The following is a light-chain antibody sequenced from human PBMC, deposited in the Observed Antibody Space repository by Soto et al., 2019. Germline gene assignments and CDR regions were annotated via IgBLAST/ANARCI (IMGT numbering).Light chain of an antibody. J-gene: IGKJ2*01. V-gene: IGKV3-15*01. Sequence: EVVLTQSPATLSVSPGDRATLSCRASQSVSRNLAWYQQKPGQAPRLLIYGASTRATGVPARFSGSGSGTESTLSISSLQSEDFAVYYCQQYGDWPPDTFGQGTKLEI. CDR2: GAS. CDR1: QSVSRN. CDR3: QQYGDWPPDT.